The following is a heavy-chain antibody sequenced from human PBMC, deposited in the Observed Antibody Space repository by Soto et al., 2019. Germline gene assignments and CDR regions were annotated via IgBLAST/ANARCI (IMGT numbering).Heavy chain of an antibody. CDR2: IYYSGST. Sequence: SETLSLTCTVSGGSVSSGSYYWSWIRQPPGKGLEWIGYIYYSGSTNYNPSLKSRVTISVDTSKNQFSLKLSSVTAADTAVYYCAREMAGVADCSSTSCYNWFDPWGQGTLVTVSS. V-gene: IGHV4-61*01. J-gene: IGHJ5*02. CDR3: AREMAGVADCSSTSCYNWFDP. CDR1: GGSVSSGSYY. D-gene: IGHD2-2*01.